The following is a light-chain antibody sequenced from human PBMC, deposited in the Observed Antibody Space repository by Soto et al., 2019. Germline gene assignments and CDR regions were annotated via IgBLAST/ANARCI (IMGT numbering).Light chain of an antibody. CDR1: QSISIW. J-gene: IGKJ1*01. CDR2: GTS. CDR3: LHYNDYSWT. Sequence: DIHMTQSPSTLSASVGDRVTMSCRASQSISIWLAWYQQKPGRAPNLLIYGTSSLESGVPSRFSGSGSGTEFTLTISSLQPDDFATYYCLHYNDYSWTFGQGTKVEIK. V-gene: IGKV1-5*03.